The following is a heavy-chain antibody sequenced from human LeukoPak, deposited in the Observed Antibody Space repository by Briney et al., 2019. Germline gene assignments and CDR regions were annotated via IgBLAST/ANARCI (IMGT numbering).Heavy chain of an antibody. J-gene: IGHJ4*02. CDR3: AIDLNPDTYFDY. CDR1: GFTFSSYS. D-gene: IGHD1-14*01. Sequence: GGSLRLSCAASGFTFSSYSMNWVRQAPGKGLEWVSSISSSSSYIYYADSVKGRFTISRDNAKNSLYLQMNSLKAEDTAVYYFAIDLNPDTYFDYWGQGTLVTVSS. CDR2: ISSSSSYI. V-gene: IGHV3-21*01.